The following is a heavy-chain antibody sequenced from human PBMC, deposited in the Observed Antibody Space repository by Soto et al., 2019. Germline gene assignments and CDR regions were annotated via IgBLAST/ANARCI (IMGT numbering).Heavy chain of an antibody. Sequence: EVQLVESGGDLVQPEGSLRLSCAASGLTFSSDWMHWVRQAPGKGLVWVSRINSDGSSTSYADSVQGRFTISRDNAMNMLYLQMNSLRADDTALYYCASGAAANDYWGQGSLVAVSS. V-gene: IGHV3-74*01. CDR1: GLTFSSDW. J-gene: IGHJ4*02. CDR2: INSDGSST. D-gene: IGHD6-13*01. CDR3: ASGAAANDY.